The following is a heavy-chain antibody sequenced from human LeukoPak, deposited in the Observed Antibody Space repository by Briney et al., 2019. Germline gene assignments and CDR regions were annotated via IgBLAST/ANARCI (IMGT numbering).Heavy chain of an antibody. CDR1: GFTVRSNY. J-gene: IGHJ5*02. Sequence: PGGSLRLSCAASGFTVRSNYMSWVRQAPGKGLEWVSVIYSGGSTYYADSVKGRFTISRDNSKNTLYLQMNSLRAEDTAVYYCARTWFGVSHNWFDPWGQGTLVTVSS. D-gene: IGHD3-10*01. V-gene: IGHV3-53*01. CDR2: IYSGGST. CDR3: ARTWFGVSHNWFDP.